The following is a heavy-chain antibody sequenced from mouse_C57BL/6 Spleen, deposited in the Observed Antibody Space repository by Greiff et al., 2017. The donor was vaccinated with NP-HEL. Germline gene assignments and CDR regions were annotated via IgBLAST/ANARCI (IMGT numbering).Heavy chain of an antibody. CDR3: ARHEVGTGTRYYCDY. D-gene: IGHD4-1*01. CDR2: FYPGSGSI. J-gene: IGHJ2*01. CDR1: GYTFTEYT. Sequence: VQLQQSGAELVKPGASVKLSCKASGYTFTEYTIHWVKQRSGQGLEWIGWFYPGSGSIKYNENFKDKATLTADKSSRTVYMELSRLTSEDSAVYFCARHEVGTGTRYYCDYWGQGTTLTVSS. V-gene: IGHV1-62-2*01.